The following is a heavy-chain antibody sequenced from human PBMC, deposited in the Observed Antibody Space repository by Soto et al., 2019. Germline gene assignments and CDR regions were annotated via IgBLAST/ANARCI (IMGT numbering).Heavy chain of an antibody. Sequence: SETLSLTCAVSGGSISSGGYSWSWIRQPPGKGLEWIGYIYYSGSTNYNPSLKSRVTISVDTSKNQFSLKLSSVTAADTAVYYCARHRHIEYFDWQTYYFDYRAQGTLVTVSS. CDR2: IYYSGST. CDR1: GGSISSGGYS. V-gene: IGHV4-61*08. J-gene: IGHJ4*02. D-gene: IGHD3-9*01. CDR3: ARHRHIEYFDWQTYYFDY.